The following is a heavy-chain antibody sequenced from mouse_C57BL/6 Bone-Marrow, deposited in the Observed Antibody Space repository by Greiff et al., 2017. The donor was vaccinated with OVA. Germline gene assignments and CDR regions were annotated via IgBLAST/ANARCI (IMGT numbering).Heavy chain of an antibody. D-gene: IGHD2-1*01. CDR3: TSYGNFDY. CDR2: IDPENGDT. J-gene: IGHJ2*01. V-gene: IGHV14-4*01. Sequence: EVKVVESGAELVRPGASVKLSCTASGFNIKDDYMHWGKQRPEQGLEWIGWIDPENGDTEYASKFQGKATITADTSSNTAYLQLSSLTSEDTAVYYCTSYGNFDYWGQGTTLTVSS. CDR1: GFNIKDDY.